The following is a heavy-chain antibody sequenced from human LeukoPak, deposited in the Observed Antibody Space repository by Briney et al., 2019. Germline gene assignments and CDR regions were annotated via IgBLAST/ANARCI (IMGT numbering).Heavy chain of an antibody. Sequence: RPGGSLRLSCAASGFTFSSYAMDWVRQAPGKGLEWVARISYDGSNKYYADSVKGRFTISRDNSKNTLYLQMNSLRAEDTAVYYCARSRNPNYYFDYWGQGTLVTVSS. V-gene: IGHV3-30-3*01. CDR2: ISYDGSNK. CDR1: GFTFSSYA. J-gene: IGHJ4*02. CDR3: ARSRNPNYYFDY. D-gene: IGHD1-7*01.